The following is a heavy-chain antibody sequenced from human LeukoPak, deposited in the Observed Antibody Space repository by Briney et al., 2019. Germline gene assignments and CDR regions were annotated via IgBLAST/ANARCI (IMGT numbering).Heavy chain of an antibody. Sequence: PSETLSLTCSVSGVYFSSSGCYWGWIRQPPGKGLEWIGSIFYTGSTYYNPSLKSRATISVDTSKNHFSLRLTSVTAADSAVYYCARGAPPDSWGQGTLVTVSS. J-gene: IGHJ4*02. V-gene: IGHV4-39*07. CDR1: GVYFSSSGCY. CDR3: ARGAPPDS. CDR2: IFYTGST.